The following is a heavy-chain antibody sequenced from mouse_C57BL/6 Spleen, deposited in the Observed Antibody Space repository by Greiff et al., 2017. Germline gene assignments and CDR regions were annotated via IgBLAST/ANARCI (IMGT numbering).Heavy chain of an antibody. CDR3: ARGDGIYWYFDV. V-gene: IGHV1-72*01. CDR1: GYTFTSYW. Sequence: QVQLQQPGAELVKPGASVKLSCKASGYTFTSYWMHWVKQRPGRGLTWIGRLYPNSGGTKYNETFKSKATLTVDTPSSTAYMQLSSLTSEDSAVYYCARGDGIYWYFDVWGTETTVTVSS. CDR2: LYPNSGGT. D-gene: IGHD2-1*01. J-gene: IGHJ1*03.